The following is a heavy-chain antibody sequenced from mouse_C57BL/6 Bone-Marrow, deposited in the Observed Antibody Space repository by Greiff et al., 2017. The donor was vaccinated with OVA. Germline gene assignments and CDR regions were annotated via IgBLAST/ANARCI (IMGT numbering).Heavy chain of an antibody. V-gene: IGHV1-67*01. CDR2: ISTYYGDA. CDR3: ARWVFYDVAWFAY. Sequence: VQLQQSGPELVRPGVSVKISCKGSGYTFTDYAMHWVNQSPAKSLEWIGVISTYYGDASYNQKFKDKATMTVDKSSSTAYLELARLTSEDSAVYYCARWVFYDVAWFAYWGEGTLGTVSA. J-gene: IGHJ3*01. D-gene: IGHD2-3*01. CDR1: GYTFTDYA.